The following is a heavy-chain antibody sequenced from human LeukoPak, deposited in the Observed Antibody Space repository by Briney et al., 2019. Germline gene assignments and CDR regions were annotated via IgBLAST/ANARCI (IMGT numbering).Heavy chain of an antibody. CDR3: ASRPNTYYDSSGYYFNYYYYYMDV. J-gene: IGHJ6*03. V-gene: IGHV4-34*01. D-gene: IGHD3-22*01. CDR1: GGSFSGFY. Sequence: SETLSLTCAVYGGSFSGFYWSWIRQVPGKGLEWIGEINYTGSTSYNPSLKSRVTISVDTSKNQFSLKLSSVTAADTAVYYCASRPNTYYDSSGYYFNYYYYYMDVWGKGTTVTVSS. CDR2: INYTGST.